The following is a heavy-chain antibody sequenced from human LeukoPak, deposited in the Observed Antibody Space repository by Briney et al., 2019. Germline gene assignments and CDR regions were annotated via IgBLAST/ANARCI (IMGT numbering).Heavy chain of an antibody. CDR1: GFTFRAYA. Sequence: PGGSLRLSCTASGFTFRAYAIHWVRQAPGKGLEWVASISCDSSRIFYADSVKGRFTITRNNDEDTVYLQMRSLRPEDAAHYFCARDAQDFFDSSNSFDYWGQGTLVTVSS. J-gene: IGHJ4*02. CDR3: ARDAQDFFDSSNSFDY. CDR2: ISCDSSRI. V-gene: IGHV3-30*04. D-gene: IGHD3-22*01.